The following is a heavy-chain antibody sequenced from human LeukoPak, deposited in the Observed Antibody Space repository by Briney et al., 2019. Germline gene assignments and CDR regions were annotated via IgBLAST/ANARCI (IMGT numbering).Heavy chain of an antibody. J-gene: IGHJ5*02. V-gene: IGHV3-23*01. CDR1: GFTFSDYA. CDR3: AKADTTLVEVISGYFHP. CDR2: ISGSAKST. Sequence: GGSLRLSCAASGFTFSDYAMGWVRQAPGKGLEWVAGISGSAKSTNYADSVKGRFTISRDNSKNTLYLQLSTLRAEDTALYYCAKADTTLVEVISGYFHPWGQGTLVTVSS. D-gene: IGHD3-9*01.